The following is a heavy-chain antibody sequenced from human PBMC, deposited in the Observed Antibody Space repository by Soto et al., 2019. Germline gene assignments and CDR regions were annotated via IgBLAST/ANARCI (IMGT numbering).Heavy chain of an antibody. D-gene: IGHD3-9*01. Sequence: SETLSLTCTVSGGSISSSSYYWGWIRQPPGKGLEWIGSIYYSGSTYYNPSLKSRVTISVDTSKNQFSLKLSSVTAADTAVYYCARGKNDILTGYPLDYYYYGMDVWGQGTTVTVSS. CDR1: GGSISSSSYY. J-gene: IGHJ6*02. CDR3: ARGKNDILTGYPLDYYYYGMDV. V-gene: IGHV4-39*01. CDR2: IYYSGST.